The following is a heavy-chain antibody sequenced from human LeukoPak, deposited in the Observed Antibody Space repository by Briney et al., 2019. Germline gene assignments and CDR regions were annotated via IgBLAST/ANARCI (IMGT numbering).Heavy chain of an antibody. D-gene: IGHD6-13*01. V-gene: IGHV1-69*13. Sequence: SVKVSCKASGGTFSSYAISWVRQAPGQGLEWMGGIIPIFGTANYAQKFQGRVTITADESTSTAYMELSSLRSEDTAVYYCARGGAYSSSRTGWFDPWGQGTLVTVSS. CDR2: IIPIFGTA. J-gene: IGHJ5*02. CDR1: GGTFSSYA. CDR3: ARGGAYSSSRTGWFDP.